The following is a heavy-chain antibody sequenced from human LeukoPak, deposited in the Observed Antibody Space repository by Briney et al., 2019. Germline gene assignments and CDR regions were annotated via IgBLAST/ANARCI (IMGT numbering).Heavy chain of an antibody. D-gene: IGHD6-19*01. CDR1: GFTFSSYS. CDR3: ARGSWGYSSGWYATLRPRSGLLDY. J-gene: IGHJ4*02. V-gene: IGHV3-21*01. Sequence: PGGSLRLSCAASGFTFSSYSMNWVRQAPGKGLEWVSSISSSSSYIYYADSVKGRFTISRDNAKNSLYLQMNSLRAEDTAVYYCARGSWGYSSGWYATLRPRSGLLDYWGQGTLVTVSS. CDR2: ISSSSSYI.